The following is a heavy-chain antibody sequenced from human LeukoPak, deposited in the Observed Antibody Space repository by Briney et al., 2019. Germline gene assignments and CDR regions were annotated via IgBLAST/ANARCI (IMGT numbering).Heavy chain of an antibody. Sequence: PSETLSLTCTVSGYSISSGYYWGWIRQPPGKGLEWIGSVHHTGSTYYNPSLNSRVTISGDTSKNQFSVKLKYVTAADTAVYYCAGSGGLANQGAVFDYWGQGTLVTVSS. J-gene: IGHJ4*02. CDR1: GYSISSGYY. V-gene: IGHV4-38-2*02. CDR3: AGSGGLANQGAVFDY. D-gene: IGHD3-10*01. CDR2: VHHTGST.